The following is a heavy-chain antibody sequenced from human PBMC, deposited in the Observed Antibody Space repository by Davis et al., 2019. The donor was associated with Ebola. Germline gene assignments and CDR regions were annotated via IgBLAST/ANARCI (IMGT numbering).Heavy chain of an antibody. J-gene: IGHJ4*02. CDR3: ARALWWHSTPLDY. Sequence: SETLSLTCAVYGGSFSGYYWSWIRQPPGKGLEWIGEINHSGSTNYNPSLKSRVTISVDTSKNQFSLKLSSVTAEDTAVYYCARALWWHSTPLDYWGQGTLVTVSS. V-gene: IGHV4-34*01. D-gene: IGHD4/OR15-4a*01. CDR2: INHSGST. CDR1: GGSFSGYY.